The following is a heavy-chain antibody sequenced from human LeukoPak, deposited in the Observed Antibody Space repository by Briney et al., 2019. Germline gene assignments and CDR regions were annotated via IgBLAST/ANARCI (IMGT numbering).Heavy chain of an antibody. CDR3: ARRNIRGYGSFNI. CDR2: LYTTTT. J-gene: IGHJ3*02. CDR1: GGSISTNY. Sequence: SETLSLTCTDSGGSISTNYWSTIWQAPGAGLQWIGYLYTTTTNYNPSLNRRITISTDTSKNQFSLRLNSVTPADTAVYYCARRNIRGYGSFNIWGQGTMVTVSS. V-gene: IGHV4-4*08. D-gene: IGHD3-22*01.